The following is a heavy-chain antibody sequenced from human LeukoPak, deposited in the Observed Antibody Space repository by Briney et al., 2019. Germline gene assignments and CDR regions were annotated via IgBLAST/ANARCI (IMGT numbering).Heavy chain of an antibody. D-gene: IGHD2-15*01. CDR3: AKQLGYCSDGSCYFPY. Sequence: GGSLRLSCAASGFTSSSYSMNWVRQAPGKGLEWVSHITASGTAMFYADSVQGRFTISRDNSKSTLCLQMNSLRAEDTAVYYCAKQLGYCSDGSCYFPYWGQGTLVTVSS. CDR2: ITASGTAM. V-gene: IGHV3-23*01. J-gene: IGHJ4*02. CDR1: GFTSSSYS.